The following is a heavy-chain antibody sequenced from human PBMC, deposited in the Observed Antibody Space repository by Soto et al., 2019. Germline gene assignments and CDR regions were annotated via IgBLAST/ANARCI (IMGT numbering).Heavy chain of an antibody. D-gene: IGHD3-22*01. CDR1: GYTFTGYY. J-gene: IGHJ4*02. CDR2: INPNSGGT. CDR3: ARIYDSSGYYYVAY. V-gene: IGHV1-2*02. Sequence: ASVKVSCKASGYTFTGYYMHWVRQAPGQGLEWMGWINPNSGGTNYAQKFQGRVTMTRDTSISTAYMELSRLRSDDTAVYYCARIYDSSGYYYVAYRGQGTLVTVSS.